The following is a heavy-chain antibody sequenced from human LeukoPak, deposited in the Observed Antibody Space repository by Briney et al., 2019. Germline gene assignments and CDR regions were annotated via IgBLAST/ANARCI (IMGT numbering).Heavy chain of an antibody. J-gene: IGHJ4*02. D-gene: IGHD3-9*01. Sequence: PGGSLRLSCAASGFTFDDYAMHWVRQAPGKGLEWVSGISWNSGSIVYADSVKGRFTISRENAKNSLYLQMNSLRAEDTALYYCAKGGHYDILTGYYRHAYFDYWGQGTLVTVSS. CDR1: GFTFDDYA. CDR3: AKGGHYDILTGYYRHAYFDY. CDR2: ISWNSGSI. V-gene: IGHV3-9*01.